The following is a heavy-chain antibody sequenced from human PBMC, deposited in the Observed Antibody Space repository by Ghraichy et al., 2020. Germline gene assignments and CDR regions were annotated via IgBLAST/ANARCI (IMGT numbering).Heavy chain of an antibody. D-gene: IGHD4-23*01. Sequence: SETLSLTCTVSGGSVSSGSYYWSWIRQPPGKGLEWIGYIYYSGSTNYNPSLKSRVTISVDTSKNQFSLKLSSVTAADTAVYYCASEGPPGNSFNYWGQGTLVTVSS. J-gene: IGHJ4*02. CDR2: IYYSGST. CDR3: ASEGPPGNSFNY. V-gene: IGHV4-61*01. CDR1: GGSVSSGSYY.